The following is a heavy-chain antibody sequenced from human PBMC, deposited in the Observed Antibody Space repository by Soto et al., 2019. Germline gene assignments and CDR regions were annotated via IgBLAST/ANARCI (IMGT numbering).Heavy chain of an antibody. J-gene: IGHJ4*02. Sequence: SETLSLTCTVSGGSISSGVYYWSWIRQHPGKGLEWIGYIYYSGSTYYNPSLKSRVTISVDTSKNQFSLKLSSVTAADTAVYYCARDSLLGNYLDYWGQGTLVTVSS. CDR2: IYYSGST. V-gene: IGHV4-31*03. CDR1: GGSISSGVYY. CDR3: ARDSLLGNYLDY. D-gene: IGHD4-4*01.